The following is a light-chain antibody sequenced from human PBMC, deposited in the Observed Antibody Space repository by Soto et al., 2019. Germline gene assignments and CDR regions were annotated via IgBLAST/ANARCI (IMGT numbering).Light chain of an antibody. J-gene: IGKJ3*01. CDR1: QSVGTQ. V-gene: IGKV3-11*01. Sequence: EVVLTQSPATLSLSPGERATLSCRASQSVGTQLGWSQQKPGHAPRLLIYDAYNRATDIPARFSGSGSGTDFTLTISSLEPEDFAVYYCHQRSDWPFTFGPGTKLDMK. CDR2: DAY. CDR3: HQRSDWPFT.